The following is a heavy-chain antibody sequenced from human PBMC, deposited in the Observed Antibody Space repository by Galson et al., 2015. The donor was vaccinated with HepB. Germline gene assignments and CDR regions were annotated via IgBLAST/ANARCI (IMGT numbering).Heavy chain of an antibody. CDR3: ASNYYDSSGYYPITGDAFDI. Sequence: QSGAEVKKPGESLKISCKGSGYSFTSYWIGWVRQMPGKGLEWMGIIYPGDSDTRYSPSFQGQVTISADKSISTAYLQWSSLKASDTAMYYCASNYYDSSGYYPITGDAFDIWGQGTMVTVSS. CDR2: IYPGDSDT. CDR1: GYSFTSYW. D-gene: IGHD3-22*01. V-gene: IGHV5-51*01. J-gene: IGHJ3*02.